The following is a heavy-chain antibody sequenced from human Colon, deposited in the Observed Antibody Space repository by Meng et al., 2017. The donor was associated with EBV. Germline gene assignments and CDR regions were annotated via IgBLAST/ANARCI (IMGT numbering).Heavy chain of an antibody. Sequence: PVSARGRVKPSGTIPLPWSVSVVAIRSFNWVRWVRQSPGKGLEWIGEIYDDGTTNYNPSLKSRVTILVDKFNNQFSLKLNSVTAADTAVYYCARAPRRERYGDYVNIWFDSWGQGTLVTVSS. D-gene: IGHD4-17*01. CDR1: VVAIRSFNW. CDR2: IYDDGTT. V-gene: IGHV4-4*02. CDR3: ARAPRRERYGDYVNIWFDS. J-gene: IGHJ5*01.